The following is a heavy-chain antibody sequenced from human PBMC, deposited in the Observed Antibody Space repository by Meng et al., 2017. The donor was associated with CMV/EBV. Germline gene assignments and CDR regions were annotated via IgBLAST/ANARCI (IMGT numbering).Heavy chain of an antibody. J-gene: IGHJ4*02. D-gene: IGHD1-1*01. CDR3: ARDRYNWDFDY. CDR2: ISTYNGNT. V-gene: IGHV1-18*01. CDR1: GYTFINFG. Sequence: SCNASGYTFINFGFSWVRQAPGQELQWMRWISTYNGNTNYAQRLQGRVTLTTDTSTSTAYMELRSLRSDDTAVYYCARDRYNWDFDYWGQGTLVTVSS.